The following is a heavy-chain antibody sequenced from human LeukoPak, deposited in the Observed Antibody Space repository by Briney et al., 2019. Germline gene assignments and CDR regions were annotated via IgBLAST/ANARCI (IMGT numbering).Heavy chain of an antibody. CDR1: GFTFSSYW. CDR2: IKQDGSEK. J-gene: IGHJ3*02. D-gene: IGHD3-22*01. V-gene: IGHV3-7*01. CDR3: ARLGPYYYDSSGSRAFDI. Sequence: PGGSLRLSCAASGFTFSSYWMSWVRQAPGKGLEWVANIKQDGSEKYYVDSVKGRSTISRDNAKNSLYLQMNSLRAEDTAVYYCARLGPYYYDSSGSRAFDIWGQGTMVTVSS.